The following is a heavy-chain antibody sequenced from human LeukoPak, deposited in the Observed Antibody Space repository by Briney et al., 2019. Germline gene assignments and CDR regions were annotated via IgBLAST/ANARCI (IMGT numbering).Heavy chain of an antibody. J-gene: IGHJ6*03. CDR3: ARVRIAVAGKYFYYMDV. CDR1: GGSISSGDYY. CDR2: ICASGST. D-gene: IGHD6-19*01. V-gene: IGHV4-61*02. Sequence: PSETLSLTCTVSGGSISSGDYYWSWIRQPAGKGLEWIGRICASGSTNYHPSLKSRVTMSVDTSKNQFSLRLSSVTAADTAVYYCARVRIAVAGKYFYYMDVWGKGTTVTVSS.